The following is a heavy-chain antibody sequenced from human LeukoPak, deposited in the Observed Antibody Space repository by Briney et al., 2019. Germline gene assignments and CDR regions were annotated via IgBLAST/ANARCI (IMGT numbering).Heavy chain of an antibody. CDR3: ARHDRRTGSHFDY. J-gene: IGHJ4*02. CDR2: IYHNGNI. V-gene: IGHV4-39*01. CDR1: GDSISGSSYY. Sequence: PSETLSLTCTVSGDSISGSSYYWGWIRQPPGEGLEWSGSIYHNGNIYYNPSLKSRVSISVDTSKNQFSLKLSSVTAADAAVYYCARHDRRTGSHFDYWGQGTLVTVSS. D-gene: IGHD1-14*01.